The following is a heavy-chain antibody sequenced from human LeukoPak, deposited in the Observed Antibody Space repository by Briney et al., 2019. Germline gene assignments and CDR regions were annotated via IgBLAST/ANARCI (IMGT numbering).Heavy chain of an antibody. V-gene: IGHV3-53*01. J-gene: IGHJ3*02. CDR1: GVTVSSNY. CDR3: AGRFTRTVTSPFDI. Sequence: GGSLRLSCAASGVTVSSNYMSWVRQAPGEGVEGGSVIYSGGSTYYADSVKGRFTVSRDNSKNTLYFQMNSLRAEDTAVYYCAGRFTRTVTSPFDIWGQGTMVTVSS. D-gene: IGHD4-17*01. CDR2: IYSGGST.